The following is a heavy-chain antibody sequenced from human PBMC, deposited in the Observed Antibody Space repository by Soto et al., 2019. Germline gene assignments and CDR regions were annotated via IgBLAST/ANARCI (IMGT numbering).Heavy chain of an antibody. Sequence: GGSLRLSCAASGFTFSSYAMSWVRQAPGKGLEWVSDISGGGDITYYADSVKGRFTITRVNSKNTLYLQMNSLRVGDTAMYYCAKAYCGSTSCASDYWGQGSLVTVSS. J-gene: IGHJ4*02. V-gene: IGHV3-23*01. CDR3: AKAYCGSTSCASDY. D-gene: IGHD2-2*01. CDR1: GFTFSSYA. CDR2: ISGGGDIT.